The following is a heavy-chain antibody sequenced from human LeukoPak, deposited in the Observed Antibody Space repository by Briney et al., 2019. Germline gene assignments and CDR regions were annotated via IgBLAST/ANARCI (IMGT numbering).Heavy chain of an antibody. V-gene: IGHV1-69*05. CDR2: IIPIFGTA. J-gene: IGHJ4*02. Sequence: GASVKVSCKASGGTFSSYAISWVRQAPGQGLEWMGGIIPIFGTANYAQKFQGRVTMTRDTSTSTVYMELSSLRSEDTAVYYCARGDFLEAAAHYYFDYWGQGILVTVSS. D-gene: IGHD6-13*01. CDR3: ARGDFLEAAAHYYFDY. CDR1: GGTFSSYA.